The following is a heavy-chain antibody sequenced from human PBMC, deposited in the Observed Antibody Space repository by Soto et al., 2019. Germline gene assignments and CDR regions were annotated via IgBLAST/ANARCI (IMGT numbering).Heavy chain of an antibody. CDR2: IYYSGST. J-gene: IGHJ4*02. CDR3: ARQASDPNSYYDFWSGYHDY. Sequence: SETLSLTCTVSGGSISSRSYYWGWIRQPPGKGLEWIGSIYYSGSTYYNPSLKSRVTISVDTSKNQFSLKLSSVTAADTAVYYCARQASDPNSYYDFWSGYHDYWGQGTLVTVSS. CDR1: GGSISSRSYY. D-gene: IGHD3-3*01. V-gene: IGHV4-39*01.